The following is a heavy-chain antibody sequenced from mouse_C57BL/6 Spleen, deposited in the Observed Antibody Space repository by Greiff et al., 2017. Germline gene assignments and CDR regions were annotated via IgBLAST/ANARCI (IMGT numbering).Heavy chain of an antibody. Sequence: QVQLQQSGAELVKPGASVKISCKASGYAFSSYWTNWVKQRHGKGLEWIGQIYPGEGETNYNGKFKGKATLTAEQSSSTAYMQLSILTSEDSAVYFCARGYYSNYYYFDYWGQGTTLTVSS. CDR2: IYPGEGET. CDR3: ARGYYSNYYYFDY. V-gene: IGHV1-80*01. D-gene: IGHD2-5*01. CDR1: GYAFSSYW. J-gene: IGHJ2*01.